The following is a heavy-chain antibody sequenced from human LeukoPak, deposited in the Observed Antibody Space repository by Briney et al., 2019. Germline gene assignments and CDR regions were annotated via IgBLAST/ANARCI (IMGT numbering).Heavy chain of an antibody. CDR2: IYYSGST. CDR1: GGSISSYY. Sequence: SETLSLTCTVSGGSISSYYWSWIRQPPGKGLEWIGYIYYSGSTNYNPSLRSRVTISLDTSKNQFSLKLSSVTAADTAVYYCARRYCTGGTCYSFAFDIWGQGTMVTVSS. V-gene: IGHV4-59*08. D-gene: IGHD2-15*01. CDR3: ARRYCTGGTCYSFAFDI. J-gene: IGHJ3*02.